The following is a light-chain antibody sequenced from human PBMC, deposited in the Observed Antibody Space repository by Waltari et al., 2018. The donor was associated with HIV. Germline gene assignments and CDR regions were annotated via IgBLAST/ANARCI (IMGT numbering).Light chain of an antibody. CDR1: DSDIGPYEH. J-gene: IGLJ2*01. CDR3: CSYAGQTTYVA. V-gene: IGLV2-23*02. Sequence: QSPLTQPASVSGSPGQSITISFTGTDSDIGPYEHVPWYQQRPVSAPKLIIHDVHRRPSGVSDRFSGSKSGNTASLTISGLQAEDEADYYCCSYAGQTTYVAFGGGTKVTVL. CDR2: DVH.